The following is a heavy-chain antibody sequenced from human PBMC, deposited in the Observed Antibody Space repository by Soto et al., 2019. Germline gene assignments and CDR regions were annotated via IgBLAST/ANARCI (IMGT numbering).Heavy chain of an antibody. D-gene: IGHD6-13*01. Sequence: SETLSLTCTVSGGSISSSSYYWGWIRQPPGKGLEWTGSIYYSGSTYYNPSLKSRVTISVDTSKNQFSLKLSSVTAADTAVYYCARHPIADAESNHNWFDPWGQGTLVTVSS. CDR2: IYYSGST. CDR1: GGSISSSSYY. J-gene: IGHJ5*02. CDR3: ARHPIADAESNHNWFDP. V-gene: IGHV4-39*01.